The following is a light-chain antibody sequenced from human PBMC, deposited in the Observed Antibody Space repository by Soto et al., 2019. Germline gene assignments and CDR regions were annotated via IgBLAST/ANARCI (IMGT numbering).Light chain of an antibody. V-gene: IGLV2-14*03. CDR1: SSDVGGYNY. J-gene: IGLJ3*02. Sequence: QSALTQPASVSGSPGQSITISCTGTSSDVGGYNYVSWYQQHPGKAPKLMIYDVRNRPSGVSNRFSGSKSGNTASLTISGLQAEDEADYYCSSYTGSSTWVFGGGTKVTVL. CDR3: SSYTGSSTWV. CDR2: DVR.